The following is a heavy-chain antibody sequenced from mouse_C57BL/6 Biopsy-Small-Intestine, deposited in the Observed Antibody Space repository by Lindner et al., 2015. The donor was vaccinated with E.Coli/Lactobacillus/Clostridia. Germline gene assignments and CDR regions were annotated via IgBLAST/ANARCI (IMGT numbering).Heavy chain of an antibody. Sequence: VQLQEVWGDLVKPGGSLKLSCAASGFTFSNYGMSWVRQTPDKRLEWVATISSGGSYIYYPDSVKGRFTISRDNAKNTLFLQMTSLRSEDTATYFCARWDTTVVDAMDYWGQGTSVTVSS. CDR2: ISSGGSYI. V-gene: IGHV5-6*01. CDR3: ARWDTTVVDAMDY. J-gene: IGHJ4*01. CDR1: GFTFSNYG. D-gene: IGHD1-1*01.